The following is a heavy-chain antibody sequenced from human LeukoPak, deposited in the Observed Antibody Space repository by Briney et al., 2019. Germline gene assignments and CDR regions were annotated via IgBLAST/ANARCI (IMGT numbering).Heavy chain of an antibody. CDR1: GFSLSTSGVG. CDR2: IYWDDDK. Sequence: SGPTLVNPTQTLTLTCTFSGFSLSTSGVGVGWIRQPPGKALEWLALIYWDDDKHYSPSLKSRLTITKDTSKNQVVLTMTNMDPVDTATYYCAHTPLTSVTARYYFDYWGQGTLVTVSS. J-gene: IGHJ4*02. V-gene: IGHV2-5*02. CDR3: AHTPLTSVTARYYFDY. D-gene: IGHD4-17*01.